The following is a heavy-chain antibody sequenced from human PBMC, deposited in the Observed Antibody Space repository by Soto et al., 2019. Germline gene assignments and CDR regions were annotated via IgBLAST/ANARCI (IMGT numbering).Heavy chain of an antibody. CDR3: ARGDSTDCSNGVCSFFYNHDMDV. J-gene: IGHJ6*02. Sequence: ASVKVSCKASGYSFTAYPIHWVRQAPGQGLEWLGRINPKSGGTSTAQKFQGWVTMTTDTSISTASMELTRLTSDDTAIYYCARGDSTDCSNGVCSFFYNHDMDVWGQGTTVTV. V-gene: IGHV1-2*04. CDR2: INPKSGGT. D-gene: IGHD2-8*01. CDR1: GYSFTAYP.